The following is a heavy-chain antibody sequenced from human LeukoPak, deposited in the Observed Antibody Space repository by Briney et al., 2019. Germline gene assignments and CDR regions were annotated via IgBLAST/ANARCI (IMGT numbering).Heavy chain of an antibody. D-gene: IGHD6-13*01. CDR2: IYYSGNT. J-gene: IGHJ5*02. Sequence: PSETLSLTCTVSGGSLSGHWWSWIRQPPGKGLEWIGYIYYSGNTNYNSSLNTRVTISVDTSKNQFSLNLRSVTAADTAVYYCAGLHFAAAEEFDPWGQGTLVTVSS. CDR1: GGSLSGHW. CDR3: AGLHFAAAEEFDP. V-gene: IGHV4-59*08.